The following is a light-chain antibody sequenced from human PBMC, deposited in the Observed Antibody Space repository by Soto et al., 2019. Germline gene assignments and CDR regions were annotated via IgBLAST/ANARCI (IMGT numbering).Light chain of an antibody. CDR3: SSYTSNSTPYV. J-gene: IGLJ1*01. Sequence: QSALTQPASVSGSPGQSITISCTGTSSDVGGYYYVSWYQHHPGEAPKLIIYEVSNRPSGVSNRFSGSKSGNTASLTISGPQADDEADYYCSSYTSNSTPYVFGIGTKVTVL. V-gene: IGLV2-14*01. CDR2: EVS. CDR1: SSDVGGYYY.